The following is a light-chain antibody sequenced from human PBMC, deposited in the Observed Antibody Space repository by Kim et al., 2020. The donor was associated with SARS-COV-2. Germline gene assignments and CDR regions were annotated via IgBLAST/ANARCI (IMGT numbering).Light chain of an antibody. J-gene: IGLJ2*01. CDR1: SLRSYS. Sequence: VALGQTVRTTCHGHSLRSYSASWYQQKQGQAPIVVVYARSNRPSGIPDRFSGSSSGNTASLTITGAQAEDEAEYYCNSRDRTGKRAFGGGTQLTVL. CDR2: ARS. V-gene: IGLV3-19*01. CDR3: NSRDRTGKRA.